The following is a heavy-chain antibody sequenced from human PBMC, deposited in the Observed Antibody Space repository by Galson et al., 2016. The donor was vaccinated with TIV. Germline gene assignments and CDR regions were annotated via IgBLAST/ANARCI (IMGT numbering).Heavy chain of an antibody. CDR2: IYGSGSP. V-gene: IGHV4-31*03. D-gene: IGHD2-8*01. CDR3: VRETKRGVWFDP. CDR1: GESTGRRDYY. J-gene: IGHJ5*02. Sequence: TLSLTCSVSGESTGRRDYYWSWIRQNPGKGLEWIGYIYGSGSPYYNSALKRRVTMSVDTSKNQFSLKLTSMTAADTAVYYCVRETKRGVWFDPWGQGSLVTVSS.